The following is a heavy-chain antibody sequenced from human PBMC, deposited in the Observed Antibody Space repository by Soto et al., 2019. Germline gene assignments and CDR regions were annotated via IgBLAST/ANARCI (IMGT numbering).Heavy chain of an antibody. J-gene: IGHJ4*02. V-gene: IGHV4-39*01. CDR2: IYYSGST. CDR3: ARHPATTVTTSPRFDY. Sequence: QLQLQESGPGLVKPSETLSLTCTVSGGSISSSSYYWGWIRQPPGKGLEWIGRIYYSGSTYYNPSLNCRVTISVDTSRNQFPLRLSSVTAADTAVYYCARHPATTVTTSPRFDYWGQGTLVTVSS. D-gene: IGHD4-17*01. CDR1: GGSISSSSYY.